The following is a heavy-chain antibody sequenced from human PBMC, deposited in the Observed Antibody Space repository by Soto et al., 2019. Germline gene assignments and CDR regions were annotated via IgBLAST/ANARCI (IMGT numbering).Heavy chain of an antibody. Sequence: QVQLVESGGGVVQPGTSLRLSWAASGFTLSSYSIHWVRQAPGKGLGWVAVISYDGNTQFYGDSVKGRFIVSRDNSRNTLYLQLNNLQAADTAVYYCAKVSRPARISTPDFDYWGQGTLVTVSS. V-gene: IGHV3-30-3*01. CDR1: GFTLSSYS. J-gene: IGHJ4*02. CDR3: AKVSRPARISTPDFDY. CDR2: ISYDGNTQ. D-gene: IGHD2-2*01.